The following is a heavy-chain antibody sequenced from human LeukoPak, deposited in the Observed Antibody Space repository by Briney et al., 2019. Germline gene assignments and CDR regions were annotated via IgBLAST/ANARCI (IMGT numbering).Heavy chain of an antibody. Sequence: GGSLRLSCAASGFTFSSYSMNWVRQAPGKGLEWVAYIQYDGSNEQFADSVKGRFSISRDSSKNILYLQVNSLRAEDTAVYYCAKAASPVQSGNWFDSWGQGTLVTVSS. CDR2: IQYDGSNE. J-gene: IGHJ5*01. D-gene: IGHD6-25*01. CDR1: GFTFSSYS. CDR3: AKAASPVQSGNWFDS. V-gene: IGHV3-30*02.